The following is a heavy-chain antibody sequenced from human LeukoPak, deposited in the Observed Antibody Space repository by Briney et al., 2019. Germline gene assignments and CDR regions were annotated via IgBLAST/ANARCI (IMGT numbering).Heavy chain of an antibody. Sequence: SVKVSCKASGGTFNTYSICWVRQAPGQGLEWMGRIIPIFDTTTCAQKFQGRVTITTDESSSTAYMELSSLRSEDTAVYYCARNPRTPGDYMDVWGKGTTVTVSS. CDR3: ARNPRTPGDYMDV. CDR2: IIPIFDTT. J-gene: IGHJ6*03. D-gene: IGHD1-14*01. CDR1: GGTFNTYS. V-gene: IGHV1-69*05.